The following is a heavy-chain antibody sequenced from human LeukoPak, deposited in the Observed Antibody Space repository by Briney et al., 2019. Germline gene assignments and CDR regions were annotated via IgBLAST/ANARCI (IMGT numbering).Heavy chain of an antibody. V-gene: IGHV3-7*01. CDR3: ARAGIVGATLDY. CDR2: IKQDGSEK. D-gene: IGHD1-26*01. J-gene: IGHJ4*02. Sequence: GGSLRLSRAASGFTFSSYWMSWVRQAPGKGLEWVANIKQDGSEKYYVDSVKGRFTISRDNAKNSLYLQMNSLRAEATAVYYCARAGIVGATLDYWGQGTLVTVSS. CDR1: GFTFSSYW.